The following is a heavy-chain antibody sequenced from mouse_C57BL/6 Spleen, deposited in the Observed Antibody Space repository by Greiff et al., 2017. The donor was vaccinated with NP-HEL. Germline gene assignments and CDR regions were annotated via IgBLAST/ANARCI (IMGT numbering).Heavy chain of an antibody. V-gene: IGHV5-4*01. Sequence: EVQLVESGGGLVKPGGSLKLSCAASGFTFSSYAMSWVRQTPEKRLEWVATISDGGSYTYYPDNVKGRFTISRDNAKNNLYLQMSHLKSEDTAMYYCAREGGTTVHWYFDVWGTGTTVTVSS. CDR3: AREGGTTVHWYFDV. CDR1: GFTFSSYA. CDR2: ISDGGSYT. D-gene: IGHD1-1*01. J-gene: IGHJ1*03.